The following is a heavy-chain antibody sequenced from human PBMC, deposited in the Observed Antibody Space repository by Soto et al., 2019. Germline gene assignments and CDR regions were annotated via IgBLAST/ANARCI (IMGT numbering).Heavy chain of an antibody. J-gene: IGHJ6*02. Sequence: YSVKVSCKASGGTFRSNAFSWVRQAPGQGLEWMGGIIPVFGRTNYPQKFQGRVTVTADESTSTVYMELSSLRSEDTAIYYCASVWTGPEGPEAVRYYYYGIDGWGQASTVTVS. CDR3: ASVWTGPEGPEAVRYYYYGIDG. CDR2: IIPVFGRT. V-gene: IGHV1-69*13. CDR1: GGTFRSNA. D-gene: IGHD2-8*01.